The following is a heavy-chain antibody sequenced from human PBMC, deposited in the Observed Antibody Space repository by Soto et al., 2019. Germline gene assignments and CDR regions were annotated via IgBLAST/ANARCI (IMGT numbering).Heavy chain of an antibody. J-gene: IGHJ5*02. Sequence: QVPLQEPGPGLVKPSETLSLTCSVSGGSIISRDYYWVWVRRAPGRGPQWIGNIFYNGRTDYNPALQSRVTISVDTSKNRFFLKVASVTVADTAIYYCARGKMSAEDQSDWFDPWGRGTLVTVSS. V-gene: IGHV4-39*02. CDR1: GGSIISRDYY. CDR2: IFYNGRT. D-gene: IGHD3-3*01. CDR3: ARGKMSAEDQSDWFDP.